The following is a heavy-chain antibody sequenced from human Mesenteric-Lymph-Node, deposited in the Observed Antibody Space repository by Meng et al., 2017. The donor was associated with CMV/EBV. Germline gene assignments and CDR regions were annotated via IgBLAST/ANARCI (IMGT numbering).Heavy chain of an antibody. J-gene: IGHJ4*02. CDR2: INPNSGVT. Sequence: SCKTSGYTFTGYYMHWVRQAPGQGLEWMGWINPNSGVTNYAQRFQGRVTMTRDTSISTAYMELSRLTSGDTAVYYCARDDSYGYVDYWGQGTLVTVSS. V-gene: IGHV1-2*02. CDR3: ARDDSYGYVDY. CDR1: GYTFTGYY. D-gene: IGHD5-18*01.